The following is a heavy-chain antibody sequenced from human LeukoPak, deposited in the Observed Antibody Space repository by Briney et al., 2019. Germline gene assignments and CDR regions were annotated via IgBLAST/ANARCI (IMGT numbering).Heavy chain of an antibody. CDR2: ISGGGDST. V-gene: IGHV3-23*01. D-gene: IGHD2-8*01. CDR3: AKTPDYCTNGVCYTLHYFDY. CDR1: GFTFSNYA. Sequence: GGSLRLSCAASGFTFSNYAMTWVRQAPGKGLEWVSTISGGGDSTYYADSVRGRFTISRDDSKSTLYLQMNCLRAEDTAVYYCAKTPDYCTNGVCYTLHYFDYWGQGTLVTVSS. J-gene: IGHJ4*02.